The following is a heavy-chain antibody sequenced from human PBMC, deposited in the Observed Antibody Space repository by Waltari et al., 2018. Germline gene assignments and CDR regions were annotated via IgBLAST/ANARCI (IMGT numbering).Heavy chain of an antibody. Sequence: EVQVLESGGGLVQPGGSLRLSCAASGFTIHTYALAWVRQAPGKGLEWVSSIYSGGGTYYADSVRGRFIISRDESKNTLHLQMNSLRSEDTAVYYCAKSAGWVYFDSWGQGTLVTVSS. CDR2: IYSGGGT. J-gene: IGHJ4*02. CDR1: GFTIHTYA. V-gene: IGHV3-23*03. D-gene: IGHD1-26*01. CDR3: AKSAGWVYFDS.